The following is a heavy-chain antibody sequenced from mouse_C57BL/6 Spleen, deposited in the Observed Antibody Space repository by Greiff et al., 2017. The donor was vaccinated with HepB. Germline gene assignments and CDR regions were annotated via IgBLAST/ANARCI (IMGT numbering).Heavy chain of an antibody. V-gene: IGHV1-7*01. Sequence: QVHVKQSGAELAKPGASVKLSCKASGYTFTSYWMHWVKQRPGQGLEWIGYINPSSGYTKYNQKFKDKATLTADKSSSTAYMQLSSLTYEDSAVYYCARDDPNWAFACFAYWGQGTLVTVSA. D-gene: IGHD4-1*01. J-gene: IGHJ3*01. CDR3: ARDDPNWAFACFAY. CDR1: GYTFTSYW. CDR2: INPSSGYT.